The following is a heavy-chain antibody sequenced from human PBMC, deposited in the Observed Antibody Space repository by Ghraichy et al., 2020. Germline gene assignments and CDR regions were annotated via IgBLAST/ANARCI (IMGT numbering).Heavy chain of an antibody. CDR1: GFTVSSNY. CDR2: IYSGGST. J-gene: IGHJ3*02. Sequence: GESLNISCAASGFTVSSNYMSWVRQAPGKGLEWVSVIYSGGSTYYADSVKGRFTISRDNSKNTLYLQMNSLRAEDTAVYYCARDRCSGGSCYGDAFDIWGQGTMVTVSS. D-gene: IGHD2-15*01. V-gene: IGHV3-53*01. CDR3: ARDRCSGGSCYGDAFDI.